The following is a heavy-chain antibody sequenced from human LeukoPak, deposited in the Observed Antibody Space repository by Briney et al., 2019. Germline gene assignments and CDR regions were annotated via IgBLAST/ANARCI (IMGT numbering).Heavy chain of an antibody. CDR3: AVLKNVAVAGLDGYYYGMDV. Sequence: SETLSLTCAVYGGSFSGYYWSWIRQPPGKGLEWIGYIYYSGSTIYNPSLKSRVTISVDTSKNQFSLELSSVTAADTAVYYCAVLKNVAVAGLDGYYYGMDVWGQGTTVTVSS. V-gene: IGHV4-59*01. CDR1: GGSFSGYY. D-gene: IGHD6-19*01. J-gene: IGHJ6*02. CDR2: IYYSGST.